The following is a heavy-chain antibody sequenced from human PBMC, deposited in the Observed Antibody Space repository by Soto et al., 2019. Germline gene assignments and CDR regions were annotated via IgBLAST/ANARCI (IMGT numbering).Heavy chain of an antibody. D-gene: IGHD3-16*01. V-gene: IGHV3-48*01. Sequence: GGSLRLSCAASGFTFSSYSMNWVRQAPGKGLEWISYITSSSSTIYYADSVKGRFTISRDNAKNSLYLQMNSLRAEDTAVYYCVRSGGGDCWGQGTLVTVAS. J-gene: IGHJ4*02. CDR1: GFTFSSYS. CDR3: VRSGGGDC. CDR2: ITSSSSTI.